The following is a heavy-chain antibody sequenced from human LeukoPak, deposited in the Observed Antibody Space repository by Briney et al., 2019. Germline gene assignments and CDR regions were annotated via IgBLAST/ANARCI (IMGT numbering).Heavy chain of an antibody. CDR3: ARGRDSSGYEYYFDY. J-gene: IGHJ4*02. Sequence: PSETLSLTCTVSGGSISYFYWSWIRQSAGKGLEWIGRIFTTGSTNYNPSLKSRVTMSVDRSKNQFSLRLSSATAADTAVYYCARGRDSSGYEYYFDYWGQGTLVTVSS. D-gene: IGHD3-22*01. CDR1: GGSISYFY. V-gene: IGHV4-4*07. CDR2: IFTTGST.